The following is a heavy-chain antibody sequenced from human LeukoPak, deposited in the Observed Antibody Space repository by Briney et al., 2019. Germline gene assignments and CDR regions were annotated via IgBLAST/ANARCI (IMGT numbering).Heavy chain of an antibody. D-gene: IGHD2-15*01. CDR1: GFTFRNYL. Sequence: GGSLRLSCAAPGFTFRNYLMNWVRQAPGKGLEWVSLISSTGGTIYYADSVKGRFTVSRDNGKNSLLLQMNSLRAEDTALYYCARGYSRAAFGIWGQGTVVAVSS. CDR2: ISSTGGTI. J-gene: IGHJ3*02. V-gene: IGHV3-48*01. CDR3: ARGYSRAAFGI.